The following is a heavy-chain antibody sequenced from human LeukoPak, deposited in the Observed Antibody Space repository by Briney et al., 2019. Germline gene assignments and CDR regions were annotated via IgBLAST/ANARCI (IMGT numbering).Heavy chain of an antibody. CDR2: MNPNSGNT. CDR1: GYTFTSYD. V-gene: IGHV1-8*01. Sequence: VASVKVSCKASGYTFTSYDINWVRQATGQGLEWMGWMNPNSGNTGYAQKFQGRVTMTRNTSISTAYMELSSLRAEDTAVYYCAKDLTRGYSYGHYFDYWGQGTLVTVSS. CDR3: AKDLTRGYSYGHYFDY. D-gene: IGHD5-18*01. J-gene: IGHJ4*02.